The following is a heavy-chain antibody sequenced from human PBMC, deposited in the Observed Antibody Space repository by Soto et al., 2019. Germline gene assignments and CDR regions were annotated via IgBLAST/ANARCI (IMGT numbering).Heavy chain of an antibody. D-gene: IGHD2-2*01. V-gene: IGHV3-23*01. CDR1: GFTFSSYA. CDR2: IHGGGGTT. J-gene: IGHJ4*02. CDR3: AKIICTTNCYDY. Sequence: PGGSPRLSCTASGFTFSSYAMSWVRQAPGKGLEWVSSIHGGGGTTNYADSVKGRFTISRDNSKNTMYLQMNSLRAEDTALYFCAKIICTTNCYDYWGQGTLVTVYS.